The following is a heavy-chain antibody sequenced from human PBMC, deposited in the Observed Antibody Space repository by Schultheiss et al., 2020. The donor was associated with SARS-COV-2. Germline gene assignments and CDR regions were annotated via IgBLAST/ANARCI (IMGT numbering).Heavy chain of an antibody. CDR1: GGSISSGGYY. D-gene: IGHD6-6*01. CDR2: IYYSGST. CDR3: ARVNKLVGFDY. J-gene: IGHJ4*02. V-gene: IGHV4-30-4*01. Sequence: SETLSLTCTVSGGSISSGGYYWSWIRQPPGKGLEWIGYIYYSGSTYYNPSLKSRVTISVDTSKNQVSLRLNSVTAADTAVYYCARVNKLVGFDYWGQGTLVTVSS.